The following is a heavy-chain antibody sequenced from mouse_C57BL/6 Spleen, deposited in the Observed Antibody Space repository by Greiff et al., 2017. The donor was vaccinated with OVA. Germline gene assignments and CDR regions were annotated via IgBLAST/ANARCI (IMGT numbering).Heavy chain of an antibody. CDR2: ISYDGSN. CDR1: GYSITSGYY. V-gene: IGHV3-6*01. J-gene: IGHJ2*01. D-gene: IGHD2-4*01. CDR3: ARVAYDSDY. Sequence: EVQLQQSGPGLVKPSQSLSLTCSVTGYSITSGYYWNWIRQFPGNKLEWMGYISYDGSNNYNPSLKNRISITRDTSKNQFFLKLNSVTTEDTATYYCARVAYDSDYWGQGTTLTVSS.